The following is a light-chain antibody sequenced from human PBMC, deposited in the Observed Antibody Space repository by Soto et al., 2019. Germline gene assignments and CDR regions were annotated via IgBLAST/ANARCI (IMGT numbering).Light chain of an antibody. Sequence: DIQMTQSPSSLSASVGDRVTITCRASQGISNYLAWYQQKPGTVPKLLISAASTLQTGVPSRFSGGGSGTDFTLTISSLQPEDVATYYCQKYNSDSWTFGQGTKVDIK. CDR2: AAS. CDR3: QKYNSDSWT. V-gene: IGKV1-27*01. CDR1: QGISNY. J-gene: IGKJ1*01.